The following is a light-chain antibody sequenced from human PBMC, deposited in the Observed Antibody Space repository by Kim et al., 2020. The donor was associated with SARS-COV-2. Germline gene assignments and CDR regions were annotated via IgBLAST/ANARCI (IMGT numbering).Light chain of an antibody. CDR2: WAS. Sequence: ATINCKSSQSVLHSSNNKDYLAWYQQKPGHPPKLLIYWASTRQSGVPDRFSGSGSGTDFTLTISSLQAEDVAVYYCQQYYSTPRTYGQGTKVDIK. V-gene: IGKV4-1*01. CDR1: QSVLHSSNNKDY. J-gene: IGKJ1*01. CDR3: QQYYSTPRT.